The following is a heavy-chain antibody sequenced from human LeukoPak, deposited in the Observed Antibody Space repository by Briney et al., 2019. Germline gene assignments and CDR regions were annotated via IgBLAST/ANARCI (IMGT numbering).Heavy chain of an antibody. V-gene: IGHV3-9*01. Sequence: GGSLRLPCAASGFTFDDYAMHGVRQAPGKGLEWVSGISWNSGSIGYADSVKGRFTISRDNAKNSLYLQTNSLRAEDTAVYYCARVRDAFDIWGQGTMVTVSS. CDR2: ISWNSGSI. CDR1: GFTFDDYA. J-gene: IGHJ3*02. CDR3: ARVRDAFDI. D-gene: IGHD4-17*01.